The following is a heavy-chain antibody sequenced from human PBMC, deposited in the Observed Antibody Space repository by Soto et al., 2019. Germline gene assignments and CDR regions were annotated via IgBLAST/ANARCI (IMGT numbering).Heavy chain of an antibody. Sequence: QVQLQESCPGLVKPSQTLSLTCTVSGGSISSGDYYWSWIRQPPGKGLEWIGYIYYSGSTYYNPYLKSRVTISVDSSKIQFYLLLSSVTAAGTAVYYCARGGGWLFDDWCQGTLVTVSS. CDR3: ARGGGWLFDD. V-gene: IGHV4-30-4*01. D-gene: IGHD3-22*01. CDR1: GGSISSGDYY. CDR2: IYYSGST. J-gene: IGHJ4*02.